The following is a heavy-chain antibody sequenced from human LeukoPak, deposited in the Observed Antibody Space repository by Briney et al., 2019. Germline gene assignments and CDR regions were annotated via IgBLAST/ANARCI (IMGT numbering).Heavy chain of an antibody. D-gene: IGHD2-21*01. CDR3: ARVRRIAYCDY. CDR1: GGSFSGYY. Sequence: SETLSLTCAVYGGSFSGYYWGWIRQPPGKGLEWIGEINHSGSTNYNPSLKSRVTISVDTSKNQFSLKLSSVTAADTAVYYCARVRRIAYCDYWGQGTLVTVSS. V-gene: IGHV4-34*01. J-gene: IGHJ4*02. CDR2: INHSGST.